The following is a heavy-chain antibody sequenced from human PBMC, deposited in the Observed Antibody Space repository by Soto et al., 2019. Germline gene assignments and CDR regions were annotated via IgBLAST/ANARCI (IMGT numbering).Heavy chain of an antibody. CDR1: GDSISGGASF. J-gene: IGHJ5*02. CDR3: AKLSCTSSTCYFPGWFDP. V-gene: IGHV4-31*03. D-gene: IGHD2-2*01. CDR2: VHYSWSS. Sequence: SETLSLTCTVSGDSISGGASFWSWIRQPPGKGLEWIANVHYSWSSYYNPSLKSRLTISVDTTKNQFSLQLKSMTAADTAVYYCAKLSCTSSTCYFPGWFDPWGQGTLVTVSS.